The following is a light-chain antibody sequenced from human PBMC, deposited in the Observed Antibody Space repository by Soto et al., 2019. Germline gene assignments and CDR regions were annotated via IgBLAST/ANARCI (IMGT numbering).Light chain of an antibody. Sequence: DIQMTQSPSSLSASVGDRVTITCRASQSINNYLNWYQEKPGKAPKLLIYGASSLQSGVPSRFSGSASGTDFTLTISSLQPEDFATYYCQQTYNTWTFGQGTKVEIK. CDR2: GAS. CDR1: QSINNY. J-gene: IGKJ1*01. V-gene: IGKV1-39*01. CDR3: QQTYNTWT.